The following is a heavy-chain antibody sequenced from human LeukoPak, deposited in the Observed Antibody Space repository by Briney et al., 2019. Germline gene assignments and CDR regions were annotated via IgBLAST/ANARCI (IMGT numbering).Heavy chain of an antibody. CDR3: ARNNGMDV. J-gene: IGHJ6*02. CDR1: GFALSSHW. V-gene: IGHV3-7*03. Sequence: GGSLTLSCAASGFALSSHWVTWVRQVPGRGPEWVANVNRDGSETYYLDSVKGRFTISKDNAKNSLYLQMNSLRAEDTALYHCARNNGMDVWGQGTTVIVSS. CDR2: VNRDGSET.